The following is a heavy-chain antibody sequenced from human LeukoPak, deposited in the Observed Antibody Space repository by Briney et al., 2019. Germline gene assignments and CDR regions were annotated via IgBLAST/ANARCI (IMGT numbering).Heavy chain of an antibody. CDR1: GFTFDDYA. CDR2: ISWNSGSI. D-gene: IGHD3-10*01. Sequence: GRSLRLSCAASGFTFDDYAMHWVRQAPGKGLEWVSGISWNSGSIGYADSVKGRFTISRDNAKNSLYLQMNSLRAEDTALYYCAKDRTCGSGSYFGYFDYWGQGTLVTVSS. CDR3: AKDRTCGSGSYFGYFDY. J-gene: IGHJ4*02. V-gene: IGHV3-9*01.